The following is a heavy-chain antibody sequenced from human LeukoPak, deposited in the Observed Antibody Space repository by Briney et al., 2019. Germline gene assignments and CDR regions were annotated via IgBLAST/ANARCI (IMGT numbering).Heavy chain of an antibody. CDR1: GGSISSNN. Sequence: SETLSLTCTVSGGSISSNNWNWIRQPPGKGMERMGFIYYTESTSYNTSLKSRVTMSLDASKNQFSLELNSVTPADTAVYYCARGGYCSGGSCYGYYYYYMDVWGKGTTVTVSS. CDR3: ARGGYCSGGSCYGYYYYYMDV. CDR2: IYYTEST. V-gene: IGHV4-59*01. D-gene: IGHD2-15*01. J-gene: IGHJ6*03.